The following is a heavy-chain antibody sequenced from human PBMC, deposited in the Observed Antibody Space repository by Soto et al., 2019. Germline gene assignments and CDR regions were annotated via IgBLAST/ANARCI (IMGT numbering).Heavy chain of an antibody. D-gene: IGHD2-15*01. J-gene: IGHJ4*02. V-gene: IGHV3-11*01. CDR1: GFSFSDYY. CDR2: ITSGSTM. Sequence: QVQLVESGGGLVKPGGSLRLSCAASGFSFSDYYMSWIRQAPGKGLEWVSYITSGSTMYYADSVKGRFTISRDNAKNSLYLQMNSRRAEDTAVYYCARDSNSASAGYWGQGTLVTVSS. CDR3: ARDSNSASAGY.